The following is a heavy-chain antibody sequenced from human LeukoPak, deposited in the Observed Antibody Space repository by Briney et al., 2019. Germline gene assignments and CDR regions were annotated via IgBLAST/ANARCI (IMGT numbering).Heavy chain of an antibody. Sequence: SETLSLTCTVSGASISSYYWSWIRQPPGKGLEWIGYISYRGNTEYNPSLKSRVTISVDTSKNQFSLKLSSVTAADTAVYYCARGTTVVTTDYWGQGTLVTVSS. J-gene: IGHJ4*02. D-gene: IGHD4-23*01. V-gene: IGHV4-59*01. CDR3: ARGTTVVTTDY. CDR1: GASISSYY. CDR2: ISYRGNT.